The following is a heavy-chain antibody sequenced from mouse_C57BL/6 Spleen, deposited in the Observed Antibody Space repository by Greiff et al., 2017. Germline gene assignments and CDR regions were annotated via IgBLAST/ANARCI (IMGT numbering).Heavy chain of an antibody. D-gene: IGHD2-5*01. V-gene: IGHV14-1*01. CDR3: TNSNYPSWFAY. CDR2: IDPEDGDT. J-gene: IGHJ3*01. Sequence: EVQLQESGAELVRPGASVKLSCTASGFNIKDYYMHWVKPRPEQGLEWIGRIDPEDGDTEYAPKFQGKATMTADTSSNTAYLQLSSLTSEDTAVYYCTNSNYPSWFAYWGQGTLVTVSA. CDR1: GFNIKDYY.